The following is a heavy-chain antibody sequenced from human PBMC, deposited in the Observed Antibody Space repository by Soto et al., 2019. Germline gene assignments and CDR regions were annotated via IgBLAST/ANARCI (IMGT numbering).Heavy chain of an antibody. Sequence: GGSLRLSCAASGFTFSDYSMLWVRQAPGKGLEWLAFIANGDNHIFYSDSVKGRFTISRDNAKNSVYLQMNNLRAEDTAVYYCATGYYDSSGYYFDDWGQGTLVTVSS. J-gene: IGHJ4*02. CDR2: IANGDNHI. CDR1: GFTFSDYS. D-gene: IGHD3-22*01. CDR3: ATGYYDSSGYYFDD. V-gene: IGHV3-21*01.